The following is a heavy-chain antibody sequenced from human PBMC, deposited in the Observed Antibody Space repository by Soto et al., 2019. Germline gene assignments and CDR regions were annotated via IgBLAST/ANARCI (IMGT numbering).Heavy chain of an antibody. CDR2: INPNSGGT. CDR3: ARSDFWSGYYYYGMDV. D-gene: IGHD3-3*01. Sequence: ASVKVSCKASGYTFTGYYMHWVRQAPGQGLEWMGWINPNSGGTNYAQKFQGWVTMTRDTSISTAYMELSRLRSDDTAVYYCARSDFWSGYYYYGMDVWGQGTTVTVSS. CDR1: GYTFTGYY. V-gene: IGHV1-2*04. J-gene: IGHJ6*02.